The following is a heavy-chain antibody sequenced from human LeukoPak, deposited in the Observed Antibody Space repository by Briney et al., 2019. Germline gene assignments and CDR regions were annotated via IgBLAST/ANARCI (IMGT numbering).Heavy chain of an antibody. J-gene: IGHJ1*01. CDR2: IGGSGNDK. CDR3: VRSDGSSGSSEYFEH. V-gene: IGHV3-21*01. Sequence: GESLRLSCLASGFTFSRYRMLWVRQAPGKGLEWASCIGGSGNDKHYIDSVTGRFTISRNNAKNSLFLQMNSLTAEDTAVYYFVRSDGSSGSSEYFEHWGQGTLVTVSS. CDR1: GFTFSRYR. D-gene: IGHD5-12*01.